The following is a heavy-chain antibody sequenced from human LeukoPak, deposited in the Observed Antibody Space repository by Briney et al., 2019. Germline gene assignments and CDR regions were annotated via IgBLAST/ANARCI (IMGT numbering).Heavy chain of an antibody. D-gene: IGHD3-22*01. CDR2: IYYSGST. CDR3: ASFRRYYYDSSGFIPT. V-gene: IGHV4-39*01. CDR1: GGSISSSSYY. J-gene: IGHJ4*02. Sequence: SETLSLTCTVSGGSISSSSYYWGWIRQPPGKGLEWIGSIYYSGSTYYNPSLKSQVTISVATSKNQFSLKLSSVTAADTAVYYCASFRRYYYDSSGFIPTWGQGTLVTVSS.